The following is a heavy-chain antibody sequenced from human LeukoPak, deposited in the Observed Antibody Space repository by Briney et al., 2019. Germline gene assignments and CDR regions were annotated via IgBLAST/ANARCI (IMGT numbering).Heavy chain of an antibody. CDR1: GGSFSGYY. D-gene: IGHD6-19*01. J-gene: IGHJ4*02. CDR3: ARAGYSSGGYKY. CDR2: INRNGST. V-gene: IGHV4-34*01. Sequence: LETLSLTCALYGGSFSGYYCSCIRQPPGDRQKWIWEINRNGSTNYNPRLKSRVTKSVATSKNQFSLKRSSVTAADTAVYYCARAGYSSGGYKYWGQGTLVIV.